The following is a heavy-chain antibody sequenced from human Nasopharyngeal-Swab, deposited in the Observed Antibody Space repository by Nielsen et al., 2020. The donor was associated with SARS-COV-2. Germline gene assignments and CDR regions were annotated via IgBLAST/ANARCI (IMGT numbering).Heavy chain of an antibody. CDR2: ISWNSGSI. CDR3: AKGDTAMVTSMQQWLATGGLIDY. V-gene: IGHV3-9*01. J-gene: IGHJ4*02. CDR1: GFTFDDYA. Sequence: SLKISCAASGFTFDDYAMHWVRQVPGKGLEWVSGISWNSGSIGYADSVKGRFTISRDNAKNSLYLQMNSLRAEDTALYYCAKGDTAMVTSMQQWLATGGLIDYWGQGTLVTVSS. D-gene: IGHD5-18*01.